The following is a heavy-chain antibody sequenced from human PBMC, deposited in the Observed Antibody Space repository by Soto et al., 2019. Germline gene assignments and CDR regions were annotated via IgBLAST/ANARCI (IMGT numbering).Heavy chain of an antibody. D-gene: IGHD6-19*01. CDR2: ISGSGVST. CDR3: AKEVGYSSGYDYFDY. Sequence: GXSLRLSCAASGFTFSSYAMSWVRQAPGKGLEWVSGISGSGVSTHYADSVKGRFTISRDNSKNTLYLQMNSLRAEDTAVYYCAKEVGYSSGYDYFDYWGQGTLVTVS. J-gene: IGHJ4*02. CDR1: GFTFSSYA. V-gene: IGHV3-23*01.